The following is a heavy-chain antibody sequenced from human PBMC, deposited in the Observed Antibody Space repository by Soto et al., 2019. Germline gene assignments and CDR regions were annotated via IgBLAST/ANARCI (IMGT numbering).Heavy chain of an antibody. D-gene: IGHD2-15*01. CDR3: ARVAVAARPRWYNWFDP. CDR2: MKPNRGET. J-gene: IGHJ5*02. CDR1: GYTFTDYD. Sequence: QEQLVQSGAEVKKPGASVKVSCKTSGYTFTDYDINWVRQATGQGLEWIGWMKPNRGETGYAQKFQGRVTMTRSASLSTAYLELSSLRSEDTAVYYCARVAVAARPRWYNWFDPWGQGTLVTVSS. V-gene: IGHV1-8*01.